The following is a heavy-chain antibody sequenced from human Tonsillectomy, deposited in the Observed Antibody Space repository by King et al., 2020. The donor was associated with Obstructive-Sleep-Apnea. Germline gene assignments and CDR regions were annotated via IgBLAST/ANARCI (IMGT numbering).Heavy chain of an antibody. Sequence: VQLVESGGGVVQPGRSLRLSCAGSGFIFHSYAMYWVRQAPGKGLEWMAVISYDGSNKYYSDSVKGRFTISRDNSKNTLYLQMNSLRLEDTAVYYCVRDGGTSWYRNYFFGMDVWGLGTRVTVSS. J-gene: IGHJ6*02. CDR3: VRDGGTSWYRNYFFGMDV. V-gene: IGHV3-30-3*01. CDR1: GFIFHSYA. D-gene: IGHD2-2*02. CDR2: ISYDGSNK.